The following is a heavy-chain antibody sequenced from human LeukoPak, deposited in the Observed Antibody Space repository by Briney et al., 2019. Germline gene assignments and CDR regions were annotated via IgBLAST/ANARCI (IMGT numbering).Heavy chain of an antibody. Sequence: PGGSLRLSCAASGFIFSSYWMHWVRQAPGKGLVWVSLINSDGSSTIYADSVKGRFTISRDNVKNTLYLQMNSLRAEGTAVYYCARGLTIFGVVNDAFDIWGQGTMVTVSS. CDR2: INSDGSST. V-gene: IGHV3-74*01. D-gene: IGHD3-3*01. CDR3: ARGLTIFGVVNDAFDI. J-gene: IGHJ3*02. CDR1: GFIFSSYW.